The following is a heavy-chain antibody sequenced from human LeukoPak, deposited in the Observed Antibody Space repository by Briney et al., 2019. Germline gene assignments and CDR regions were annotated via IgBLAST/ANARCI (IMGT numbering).Heavy chain of an antibody. CDR3: AKYYGDDPDYYYYMDV. D-gene: IGHD4-17*01. J-gene: IGHJ6*03. CDR2: ISGSGYST. Sequence: GGSLRLSCAASGFTFSNHVMIWVRQAPGKGLGWVSAISGSGYSTYYADSVKGRFTISRDNSKNTLYLQMNSLRAEDTAVHYCAKYYGDDPDYYYYMDVWGKGTTVTISS. V-gene: IGHV3-23*01. CDR1: GFTFSNHV.